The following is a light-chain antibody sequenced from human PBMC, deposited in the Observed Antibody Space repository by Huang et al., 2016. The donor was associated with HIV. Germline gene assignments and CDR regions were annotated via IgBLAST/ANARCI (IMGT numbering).Light chain of an antibody. V-gene: IGKV3-15*01. J-gene: IGKJ1*01. CDR3: QQYTNWPRT. Sequence: EIVMTQSPATLSVFPGERATLSCRASLSVSSDLAWYQQKPGQSPRLRLHGASTRATGSTARFSGSGSGTEFTLTISSLQSEDFAVYYCQQYTNWPRTFGQGTKVEIK. CDR1: LSVSSD. CDR2: GAS.